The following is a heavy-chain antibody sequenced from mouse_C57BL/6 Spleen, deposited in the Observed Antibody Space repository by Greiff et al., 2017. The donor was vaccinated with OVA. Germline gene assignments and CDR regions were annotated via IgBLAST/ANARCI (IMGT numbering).Heavy chain of an antibody. J-gene: IGHJ3*01. CDR2: IYPGDGDT. CDR3: AREGRGGAWFAY. V-gene: IGHV1-80*01. CDR1: GYAFSSYW. Sequence: QVQLQQSGAELVKPGASVKISCKASGYAFSSYWMNWVKQRPGKGLEWIGQIYPGDGDTNYNGKFKGKATLTADKSSSTAYMQRSSLTSEDSSVYFCAREGRGGAWFAYWGQGTLVTVSA.